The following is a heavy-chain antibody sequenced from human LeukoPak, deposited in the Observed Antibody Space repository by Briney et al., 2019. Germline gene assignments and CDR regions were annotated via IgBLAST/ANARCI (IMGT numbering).Heavy chain of an antibody. V-gene: IGHV1-8*01. D-gene: IGHD2-15*01. Sequence: ASVKVSCKASGYTFTSYDINWVRQATGQGLEWMGWMNPNSGNTGYAQKFQGRDTMTRNTSISTAYMELSSLRSEDTAVYYCARGRRVLRPPSYYYYMDVWGKGTTVTVSS. CDR1: GYTFTSYD. J-gene: IGHJ6*03. CDR3: ARGRRVLRPPSYYYYMDV. CDR2: MNPNSGNT.